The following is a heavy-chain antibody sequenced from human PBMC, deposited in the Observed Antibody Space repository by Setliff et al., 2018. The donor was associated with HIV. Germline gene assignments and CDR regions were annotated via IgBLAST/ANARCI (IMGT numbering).Heavy chain of an antibody. D-gene: IGHD3-10*01. V-gene: IGHV3-74*03. CDR1: GFTFSSYW. CDR2: LNTDGSST. J-gene: IGHJ6*02. CDR3: ARGYYGSDLQNAMDV. Sequence: GGSLRLSCAASGFTFSSYWMHWVRQAPGKGLVWVSRLNTDGSSTKYADSVKGRFTISRDNAKNTLYLQMDSLRGEDAAVYYCARGYYGSDLQNAMDVWGQGTTVTVSS.